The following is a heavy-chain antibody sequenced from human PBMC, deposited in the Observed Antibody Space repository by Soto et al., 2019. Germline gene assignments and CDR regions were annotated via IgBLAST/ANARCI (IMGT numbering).Heavy chain of an antibody. Sequence: EVQLVESGGDLVKPGGCLRLSCAASGITFTNAWMSWVRQAPGKGLAWVGRIKNRADGGTTDYAAPVRARFTISRDDSKNTLFWQMNSLEAEDTAVYYCTTDPVYYEDCWGQRSLVTVAS. CDR1: GITFTNAW. D-gene: IGHD3-22*01. CDR2: IKNRADGGTT. CDR3: TTDPVYYEDC. V-gene: IGHV3-15*01. J-gene: IGHJ4*02.